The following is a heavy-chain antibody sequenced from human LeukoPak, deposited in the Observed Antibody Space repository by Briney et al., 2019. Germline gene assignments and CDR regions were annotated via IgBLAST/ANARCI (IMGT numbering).Heavy chain of an antibody. CDR3: AKSGNSPEGDFWSGYVGYFDY. Sequence: GGSLGLSCATSGFMFTSYGMNWVRQVPGKGLEWVAYISNSGILYADSVKGRFTISRDNARDSLNLQMNSLRAEDMALYYCAKSGNSPEGDFWSGYVGYFDYWGQGTLVTVSS. D-gene: IGHD3-3*01. CDR1: GFMFTSYG. V-gene: IGHV3-48*04. CDR2: ISNSGI. J-gene: IGHJ4*02.